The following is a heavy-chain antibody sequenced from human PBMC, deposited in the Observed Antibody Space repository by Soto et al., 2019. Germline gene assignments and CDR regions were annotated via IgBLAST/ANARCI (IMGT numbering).Heavy chain of an antibody. V-gene: IGHV4-61*01. Sequence: QVQLQESGPGLVKPSETLSLTCTVSGGSVSSGSYYWSWIRQPPGKGLEWIGYIYYSGSTNYIPSLKTRVTISVDTSKNQFSLKLSSVTAADTAVYYCARVFCGGDCYGSIYYYYYGMDVWGQGTTVTVSS. CDR2: IYYSGST. D-gene: IGHD2-21*02. J-gene: IGHJ6*02. CDR1: GGSVSSGSYY. CDR3: ARVFCGGDCYGSIYYYYYGMDV.